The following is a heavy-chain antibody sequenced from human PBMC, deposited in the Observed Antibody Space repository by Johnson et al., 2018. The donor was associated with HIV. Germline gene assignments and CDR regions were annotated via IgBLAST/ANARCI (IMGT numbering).Heavy chain of an antibody. V-gene: IGHV3-66*01. CDR3: ARGCRDGYTCDAFDV. J-gene: IGHJ3*01. CDR1: GFTVSTFY. D-gene: IGHD5-24*01. Sequence: EVHLVESGGGLVQPGGSLRLSCAGSGFTVSTFYMTWVRQGPGKGLEWVSVIDSGGGTKYADSVTGRFTISRDNSKNTLYLQMNSLRAEDTAVYFCARGCRDGYTCDAFDVWGQGTRVTVSS. CDR2: IDSGGGT.